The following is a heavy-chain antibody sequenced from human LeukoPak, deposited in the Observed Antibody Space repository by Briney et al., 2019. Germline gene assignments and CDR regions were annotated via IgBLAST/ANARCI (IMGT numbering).Heavy chain of an antibody. V-gene: IGHV1-2*06. CDR2: INPNSGGT. J-gene: IGHJ4*02. Sequence: GASVKVSCKASGYTFTSYDINWVRQAPGQGLEWMGRINPNSGGTNYAQKFQGRVTMTRDTSISTAYMELSRLRSDDTAVYYCARVGLIQYFDYWGQGTLVTVSS. CDR3: ARVGLIQYFDY. CDR1: GYTFTSYD. D-gene: IGHD2-21*01.